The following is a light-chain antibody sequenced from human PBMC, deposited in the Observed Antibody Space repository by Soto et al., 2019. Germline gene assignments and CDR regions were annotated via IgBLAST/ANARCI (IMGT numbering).Light chain of an antibody. Sequence: QSVLTQPPSASGTPGQRVTISCSGSTSNIGSNTVNWYQQLPGTAPKLLIYSDDQRPSGVPDRFSGSKSGTSASLAISWLQSECEADYYCAAWDDSLNGVVFGGGTKPTVL. V-gene: IGLV1-44*01. CDR1: TSNIGSNT. CDR2: SDD. CDR3: AAWDDSLNGVV. J-gene: IGLJ3*02.